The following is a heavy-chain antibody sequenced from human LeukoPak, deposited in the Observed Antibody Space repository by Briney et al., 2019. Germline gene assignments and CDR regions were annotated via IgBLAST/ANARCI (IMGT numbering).Heavy chain of an antibody. D-gene: IGHD1-26*01. CDR2: ITASGTAM. CDR1: GFTFSSYS. Sequence: PGGSLRLSCAASGFTFSSYSMNWVRQAPGKGLEWVSHITASGTAMVYAVSVKGRFTISRDNAKNSLYLQMNSLRDEDTAVYYCASSGSYRFDYWGQGTLVTVSS. CDR3: ASSGSYRFDY. V-gene: IGHV3-48*02. J-gene: IGHJ4*02.